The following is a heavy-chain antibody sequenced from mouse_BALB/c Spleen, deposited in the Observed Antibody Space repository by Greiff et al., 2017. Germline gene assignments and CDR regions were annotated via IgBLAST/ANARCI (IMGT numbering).Heavy chain of an antibody. CDR1: GYTFTNYW. CDR3: ARSGGSSPLWFAY. J-gene: IGHJ3*01. V-gene: IGHV1-63*02. Sequence: QVQLKESGAELVRPGTSVKISCKASGYTFTNYWLGWVKQRPGHGLEWIGDIYPGGGYTNYNEKFKGKATLTADTSSSTAYMQLSSLTSEDSAVYFCARSGGSSPLWFAYWGQGTLVTVSA. D-gene: IGHD1-1*01. CDR2: IYPGGGYT.